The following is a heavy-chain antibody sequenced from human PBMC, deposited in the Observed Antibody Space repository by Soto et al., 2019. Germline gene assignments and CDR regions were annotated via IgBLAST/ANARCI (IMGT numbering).Heavy chain of an antibody. D-gene: IGHD3-10*01. CDR3: ASYGSGSYYNPVYYYYYMDV. J-gene: IGHJ6*03. CDR2: IYYSGST. V-gene: IGHV4-31*03. CDR1: GGSISSGGYY. Sequence: KQSQTLSLTCTVSGGSISSGGYYWSWIRQHPGKGLEWIGYIYYSGSTYYNPSLKSRVTISVDTSKNQFSLKLSSVTAADTAVYYCASYGSGSYYNPVYYYYYMDVWGKGTTVTVSS.